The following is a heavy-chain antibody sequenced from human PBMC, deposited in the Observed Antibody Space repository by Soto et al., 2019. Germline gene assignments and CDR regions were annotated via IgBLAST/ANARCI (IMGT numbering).Heavy chain of an antibody. CDR1: RYPFTSYD. D-gene: IGHD3-22*01. Sequence: GVSVKVSCKASRYPFTSYDIHWVRQATGQGLEWMGWMNPNSGNTAFAQKFQDRVTMTRNTSTRIAYMELSSLRSEDTAVYYCARETYNSGESAFDIWGQGTMVTVSS. J-gene: IGHJ3*02. V-gene: IGHV1-8*01. CDR3: ARETYNSGESAFDI. CDR2: MNPNSGNT.